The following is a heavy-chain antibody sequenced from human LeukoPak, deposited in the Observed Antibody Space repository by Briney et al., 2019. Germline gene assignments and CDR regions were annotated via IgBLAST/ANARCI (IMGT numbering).Heavy chain of an antibody. Sequence: KPSETLSLTCSGSGGSISNYYWGWIPQPAGKGLEWIGRIYTSGSTNYSPSRKSRVTMSVDTSKNQFSLKLSSVTAGDTAVYYCDREGGELLLRAFDFWGQGTMVTVSS. D-gene: IGHD1-26*01. V-gene: IGHV4-4*07. J-gene: IGHJ3*01. CDR1: GGSISNYY. CDR3: DREGGELLLRAFDF. CDR2: IYTSGST.